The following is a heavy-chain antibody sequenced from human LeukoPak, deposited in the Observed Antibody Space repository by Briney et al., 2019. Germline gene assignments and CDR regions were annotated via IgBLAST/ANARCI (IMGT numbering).Heavy chain of an antibody. V-gene: IGHV4-59*01. CDR2: IYNSGHT. D-gene: IGHD4-17*01. Sequence: PSETLSLTCTVSGGSISNYYWSWIRQPPGKGLEWIGYIYNSGHTNYNPSLKSQVTISEDTSKNQLSLKLSSVTAADTAVYYCARAAVTTSRYFQHWGQGTLVTVSS. CDR1: GGSISNYY. CDR3: ARAAVTTSRYFQH. J-gene: IGHJ1*01.